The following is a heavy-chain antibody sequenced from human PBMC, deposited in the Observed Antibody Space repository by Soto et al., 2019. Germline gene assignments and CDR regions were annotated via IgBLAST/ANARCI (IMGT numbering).Heavy chain of an antibody. CDR1: GFTFSSYA. D-gene: IGHD6-6*01. J-gene: IGHJ4*02. V-gene: IGHV3-30-3*01. CDR3: ARDRPYSSSSLGYFDY. CDR2: ISYDGSNK. Sequence: QVQLVESGGGVVQPGRSLRLSCAASGFTFSSYAMHWVRQAPGKGLEWVAVISYDGSNKYYADSVKGRFTISRDNSKNTLYLQMNSLRAEDTAVYYCARDRPYSSSSLGYFDYWGQGTLVTVSS.